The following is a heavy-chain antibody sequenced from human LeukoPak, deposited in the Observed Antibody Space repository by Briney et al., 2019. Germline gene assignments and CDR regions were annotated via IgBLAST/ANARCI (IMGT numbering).Heavy chain of an antibody. CDR2: IYYSGNT. V-gene: IGHV4-39*01. CDR1: GGSIDRSSYY. J-gene: IGHJ5*02. CDR3: ARVRGPDGWFAP. Sequence: PSETLSLTCTVSGGSIDRSSYYWGWIRQPPGKGLEWIGSIYYSGNTYYNLSLKSRITISVNTTKNQVALKLSSVTAADTAVYYCARVRGPDGWFAPWGQGTLVSVSS.